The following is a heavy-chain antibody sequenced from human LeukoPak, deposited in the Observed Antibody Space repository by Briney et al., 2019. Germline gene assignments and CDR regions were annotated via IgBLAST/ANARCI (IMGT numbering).Heavy chain of an antibody. V-gene: IGHV1-69*13. CDR3: ARGYCSGGTCYLVENWFDP. J-gene: IGHJ5*02. D-gene: IGHD2-15*01. CDR2: IIPIFGTA. Sequence: SVKVSCKASGGTFSSYAISWVRQAPGQGLEWIGGIIPIFGTANYAQKFQGRVTITADESTSTAYMELSSLRSEDTAVYYCARGYCSGGTCYLVENWFDPWGQGTLVTVSS. CDR1: GGTFSSYA.